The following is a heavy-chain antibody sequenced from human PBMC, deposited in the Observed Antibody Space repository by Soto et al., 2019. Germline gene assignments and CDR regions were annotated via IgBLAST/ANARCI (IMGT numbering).Heavy chain of an antibody. V-gene: IGHV4-38-2*01. J-gene: IGHJ5*02. CDR3: ARAGCSSTSCLNWFDP. CDR1: GYSISSGYY. Sequence: LSLTCAVSGYSISSGYYWGWIRQPPGKGLEWIGSIYHSGSTYYNPSLKSRVTISVDTSKNQFSLKLSSVAAADAAVYYCARAGCSSTSCLNWFDPWGQGTLVTVSS. D-gene: IGHD2-2*01. CDR2: IYHSGST.